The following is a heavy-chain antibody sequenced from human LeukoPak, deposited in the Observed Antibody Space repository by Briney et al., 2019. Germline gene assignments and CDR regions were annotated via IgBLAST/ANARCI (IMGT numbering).Heavy chain of an antibody. V-gene: IGHV3-23*01. J-gene: IGHJ4*02. Sequence: GGSLRLSCAASGFTFNDYAMTWIRQAPGKGLDWVSVISYNGDTTYYADSVKGRFTISRDNSKNTLYLQMNGLRVEDTAVYYCAKESPAFGCWGQGTLVTVSS. CDR2: ISYNGDTT. CDR3: AKESPAFGC. CDR1: GFTFNDYA.